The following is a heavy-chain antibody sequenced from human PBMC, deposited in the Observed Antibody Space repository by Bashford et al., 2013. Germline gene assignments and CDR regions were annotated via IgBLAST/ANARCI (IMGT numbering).Heavy chain of an antibody. V-gene: IGHV4-61*08. CDR2: IYYSGTT. Sequence: SETLSLTCAVSGGSISSGGYSWSWIRQPPGKGLERIGYIYYSGTTNYNPSLKSRVTISVDTSKNQFSLKLSSVTAADTAVYYCAGIWVPAAIPHYYGMDVWGQGTTVTVSS. CDR3: AGIWVPAAIPHYYGMDV. CDR1: GGSISSGGYS. J-gene: IGHJ6*02. D-gene: IGHD2-2*01.